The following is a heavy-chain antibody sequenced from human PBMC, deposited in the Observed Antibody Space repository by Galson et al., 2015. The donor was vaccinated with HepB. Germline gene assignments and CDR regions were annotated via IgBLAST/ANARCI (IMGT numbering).Heavy chain of an antibody. CDR1: GFTFSSYS. V-gene: IGHV3-21*01. Sequence: SLRLSCAASGFTFSSYSMNWVRQAPGKGLEWVSSIGSSSSYIYYADSVKGRFTISKDNAKNSLYLQMNSLRAEDTAVYYCARVTTDAFDIWGQGTMVTVSS. D-gene: IGHD4-17*01. J-gene: IGHJ3*02. CDR2: IGSSSSYI. CDR3: ARVTTDAFDI.